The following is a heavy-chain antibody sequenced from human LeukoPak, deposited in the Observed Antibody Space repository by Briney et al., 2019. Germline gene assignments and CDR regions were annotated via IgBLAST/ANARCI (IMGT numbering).Heavy chain of an antibody. V-gene: IGHV4-59*01. CDR2: IYYSGST. D-gene: IGHD5-18*01. CDR3: ARAGVRGYSYGFVFDY. CDR1: GGSISSYY. Sequence: SETLSLTCTVSGGSISSYYWSWIRQPPGKGLEWIGYIYYSGSTNYNPSLKSRVTISVDTSKSQFSLKLSSVTAADTAVYYCARAGVRGYSYGFVFDYWGQGTLVTVSS. J-gene: IGHJ4*02.